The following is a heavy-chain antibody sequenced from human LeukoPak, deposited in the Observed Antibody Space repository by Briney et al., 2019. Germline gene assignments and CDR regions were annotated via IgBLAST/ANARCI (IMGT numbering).Heavy chain of an antibody. Sequence: GGSMRLSCAASGLAFSAYKMHWVRQAPGQGLVWVSRINSDGSSTSYADSVKGRVSISRDNARNTLYLQMNSLRAEDTAVYFCARLRCDVGDCYSAGQNFWGQGTLVTVSS. CDR1: GLAFSAYK. J-gene: IGHJ4*02. V-gene: IGHV3-74*01. D-gene: IGHD2-21*02. CDR2: INSDGSST. CDR3: ARLRCDVGDCYSAGQNF.